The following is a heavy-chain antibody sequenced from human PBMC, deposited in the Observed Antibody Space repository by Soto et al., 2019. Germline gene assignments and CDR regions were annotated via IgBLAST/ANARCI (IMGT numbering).Heavy chain of an antibody. CDR3: ARDGGQQPGAYYYYGMDV. CDR2: ITPSSSAI. D-gene: IGHD6-13*01. J-gene: IGHJ6*02. CDR1: GFTFSFYS. Sequence: PGGSLRLSCAASGFTFSFYSMNWVRQAPGKGLEWVSYITPSSSAIYYADSVKGRFTISRDNAKNSLFLQMNSLRDEDTAVYYCARDGGQQPGAYYYYGMDVWGQGTTVTVS. V-gene: IGHV3-48*02.